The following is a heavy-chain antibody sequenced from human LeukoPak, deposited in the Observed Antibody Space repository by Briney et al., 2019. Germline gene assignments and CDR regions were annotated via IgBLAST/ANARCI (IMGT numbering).Heavy chain of an antibody. J-gene: IGHJ4*02. CDR3: ARSFGELFPLDY. CDR2: VYYSGTT. D-gene: IGHD3-10*01. Sequence: SQTLSLTCTVSRGSMSSGGYYWSWIRRHPGKGXXXIGNVYYSGTTFYTPSLNSRATISVDTSKSQFSLRLSSVTAADTAVYYCARSFGELFPLDYWGQGTLVTVSS. V-gene: IGHV4-31*03. CDR1: RGSMSSGGYY.